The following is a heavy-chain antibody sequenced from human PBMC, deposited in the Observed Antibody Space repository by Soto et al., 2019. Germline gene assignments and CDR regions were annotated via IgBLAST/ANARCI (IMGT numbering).Heavy chain of an antibody. J-gene: IGHJ6*03. D-gene: IGHD2-2*01. Sequence: EVQLLESGGGLVQPGGSLRLSCAASGFTFSSYAMSWVRQAPGKGLEWVSAISGSGGSTYYADSVKGRFTISRDNSKNTLYLQMNSLRAEDTAVYYCAKVISHCSSTSCPRWYYYYYMDVWGKGTTITVSS. V-gene: IGHV3-23*01. CDR2: ISGSGGST. CDR1: GFTFSSYA. CDR3: AKVISHCSSTSCPRWYYYYYMDV.